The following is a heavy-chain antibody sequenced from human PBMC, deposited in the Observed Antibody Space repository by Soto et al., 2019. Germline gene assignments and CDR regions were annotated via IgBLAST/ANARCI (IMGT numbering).Heavy chain of an antibody. Sequence: QGQLVQSGAEVKQPGASVKVSCKASGYTFSTYGISWVRQAPGQGLEWMGWISGYNGDANYAQKVQGRVTMTIDTSTTTAYLEVRRLTYDDTAVYFCAKNGHPPYYYYGMDVWGQGTTVTVSS. CDR1: GYTFSTYG. J-gene: IGHJ6*02. V-gene: IGHV1-18*01. D-gene: IGHD2-8*01. CDR2: ISGYNGDA. CDR3: AKNGHPPYYYYGMDV.